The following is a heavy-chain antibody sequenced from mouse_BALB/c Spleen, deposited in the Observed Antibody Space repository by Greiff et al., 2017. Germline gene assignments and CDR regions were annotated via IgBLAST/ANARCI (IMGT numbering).Heavy chain of an antibody. CDR2: IYPGDGDT. J-gene: IGHJ3*01. CDR3: ARSGNDYDYDGLSTWFAY. Sequence: QVHVKQSGPELVKPGASVKISCKASGYAFSSSWMNWVKQRPGQGLEWIGRIYPGDGDTNYNGKFKGKATLTADKSSSTAYMQLSSLTSVDSAVYFCARSGNDYDYDGLSTWFAYWGQGTLVTVSA. CDR1: GYAFSSSW. D-gene: IGHD2-4*01. V-gene: IGHV1-82*01.